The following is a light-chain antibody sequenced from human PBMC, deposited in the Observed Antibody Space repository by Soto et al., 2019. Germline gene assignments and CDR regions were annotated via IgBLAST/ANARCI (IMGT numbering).Light chain of an antibody. CDR1: QSISCW. CDR2: KTS. J-gene: IGKJ2*01. CDR3: HQYHSFFNYT. V-gene: IGKV1-5*03. Sequence: DIQMTQSPSTLSASVGDRVTITCRASQSISCWLAWYQQKPGKAPKLLIYKTSTLDSGVPSRFSGSGSGTEFTLTISSLQPDDFATYYCHQYHSFFNYTFGQGTKLDIK.